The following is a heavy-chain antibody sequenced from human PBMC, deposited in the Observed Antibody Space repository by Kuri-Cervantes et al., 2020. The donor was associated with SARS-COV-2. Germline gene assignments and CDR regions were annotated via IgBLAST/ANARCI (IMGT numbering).Heavy chain of an antibody. V-gene: IGHV2-5*02. Sequence: SGPTLVKPTQTLTLTCTFSGFSLSSTAVGVGWIRQPLGKALEWLAVIYWDDDKRYSPSLKSRLTITKDTSKNQVVLRLTNMDPVDTATYYCAHGPSYYFDYWGQGTLVTVSS. J-gene: IGHJ4*02. CDR3: AHGPSYYFDY. CDR1: GFSLSSTAVG. CDR2: IYWDDDK.